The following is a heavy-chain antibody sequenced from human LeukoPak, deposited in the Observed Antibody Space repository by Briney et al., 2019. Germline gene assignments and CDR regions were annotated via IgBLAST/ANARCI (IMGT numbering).Heavy chain of an antibody. CDR3: ARDYLTGDGYPTYYFDY. D-gene: IGHD5-24*01. V-gene: IGHV3-30-3*01. Sequence: GVSLRLSCAASGFTFRDYAMHWVRQAPGKGLEWVAVISYDGNNKYYADSVKGRFTISRDNSKNTLYLQMNSLRAQDTAVYYCARDYLTGDGYPTYYFDYWGQGTLVTVSS. J-gene: IGHJ4*02. CDR1: GFTFRDYA. CDR2: ISYDGNNK.